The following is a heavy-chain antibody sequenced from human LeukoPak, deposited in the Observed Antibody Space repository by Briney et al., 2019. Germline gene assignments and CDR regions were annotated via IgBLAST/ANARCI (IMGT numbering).Heavy chain of an antibody. D-gene: IGHD1-26*01. CDR3: ARDVGATLGYFDY. J-gene: IGHJ4*02. V-gene: IGHV3-48*02. CDR2: ISSSSTTI. Sequence: GGSLRLSCAASGFTFSSYSMNWVRQAPGKGLESVSYISSSSTTIYYADSVKGRFTISRDYAKNSMYLQMNSLRDEDTAVYYCARDVGATLGYFDYWGQGTLVTVSS. CDR1: GFTFSSYS.